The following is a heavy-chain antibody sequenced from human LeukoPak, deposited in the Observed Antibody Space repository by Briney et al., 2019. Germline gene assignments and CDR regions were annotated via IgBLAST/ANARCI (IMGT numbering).Heavy chain of an antibody. CDR1: GGSSSTYY. Sequence: SETLSLTCTVSGGSSSTYYWSWIRQPAGKGLEWIGRSYTSGSSNYNPSLKSRVTISVDKSKNQFSLKLSSVTAADTAVYYCAIRPVSGFDYWGQGTLVTVSS. CDR3: AIRPVSGFDY. J-gene: IGHJ4*02. D-gene: IGHD6-19*01. V-gene: IGHV4-4*07. CDR2: SYTSGSS.